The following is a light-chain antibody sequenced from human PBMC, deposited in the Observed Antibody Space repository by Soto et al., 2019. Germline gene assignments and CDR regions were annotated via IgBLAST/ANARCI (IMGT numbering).Light chain of an antibody. CDR1: QSISSW. Sequence: DIQLTQSPSTLSASVPARVTIACRASQSISSWLAWYQQKPGKAPKLLIYDASSLESGVPSRFSGSGSGTEFTLTISSLQPDDFATYYCQKYNSYSGKCGQGTKVDIK. CDR2: DAS. CDR3: QKYNSYSGK. V-gene: IGKV1-5*01. J-gene: IGKJ1*01.